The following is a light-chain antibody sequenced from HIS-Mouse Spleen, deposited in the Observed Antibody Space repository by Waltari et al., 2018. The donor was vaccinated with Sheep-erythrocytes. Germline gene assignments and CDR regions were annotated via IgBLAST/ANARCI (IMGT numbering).Light chain of an antibody. Sequence: AIQLTQSPSSLSASVGDRDTITCRASQGISSALAWYQQKPGKAPKLLIYDASSLESGVPSRCSGSGSGTDFTLTISSLQPEDFATYYCQQFNSYPHGYTFGQGTKLEIK. V-gene: IGKV1-13*02. CDR2: DAS. CDR1: QGISSA. CDR3: QQFNSYPHGYT. J-gene: IGKJ2*01.